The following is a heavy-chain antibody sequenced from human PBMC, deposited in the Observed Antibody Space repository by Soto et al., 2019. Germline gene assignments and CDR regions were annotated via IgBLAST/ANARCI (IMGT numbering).Heavy chain of an antibody. Sequence: GGSLRLSCAASGFTFSSYAMSWVRQAPGKGLEWVSAISGSGGSTYYADSVKGRFTISRDNSKNTLYLQMNSLRAEDTAVYYYARGLELDSSGYLDWFDPWGQGTLVTVSS. CDR3: ARGLELDSSGYLDWFDP. V-gene: IGHV3-23*01. CDR2: ISGSGGST. J-gene: IGHJ5*02. CDR1: GFTFSSYA. D-gene: IGHD3-22*01.